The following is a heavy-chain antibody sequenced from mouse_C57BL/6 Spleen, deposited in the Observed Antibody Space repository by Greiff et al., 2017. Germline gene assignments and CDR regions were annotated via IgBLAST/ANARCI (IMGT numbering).Heavy chain of an antibody. CDR1: GYSFTGYY. V-gene: IGHV1-42*01. Sequence: EVKLQQSGPELVKPGASVKISCKASGYSFTGYYMNWVKQSPEKSLEWIGEINPSTGGTTYNQKFKAKATLTVDKSSSTAYMQLKSLTSEDSAVYYCLYAMDYWGQGTSVTVSS. J-gene: IGHJ4*01. CDR2: INPSTGGT. CDR3: LYAMDY.